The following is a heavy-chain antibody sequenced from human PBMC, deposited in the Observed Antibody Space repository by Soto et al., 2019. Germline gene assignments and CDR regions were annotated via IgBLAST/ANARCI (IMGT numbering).Heavy chain of an antibody. CDR3: SKDVTIFGVVPEPDAFDI. CDR1: GYTFTSYY. CDR2: INPSGGST. Sequence: GASVKVSCKASGYTFTSYYMHWVRQAPGQGLEWMGIINPSGGSTSYAQKFQGRVTMTRDTSTSTVYMELSSLRSEDTAVYYFSKDVTIFGVVPEPDAFDIWGQGTMVTVSS. D-gene: IGHD3-3*01. J-gene: IGHJ3*02. V-gene: IGHV1-46*01.